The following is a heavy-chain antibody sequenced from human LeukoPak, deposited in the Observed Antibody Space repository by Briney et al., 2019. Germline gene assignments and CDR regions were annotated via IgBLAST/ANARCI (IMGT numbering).Heavy chain of an antibody. Sequence: SVKVSCKASGGTFSSYAISWVRQAPGQGLEWMGGIIPIFGTANYAQKFQGRVTITADKSTSTAYMELSSLRSEDTAVYYCASGSGSYQVYYFDYWGQGALVTVSS. D-gene: IGHD3-10*01. CDR2: IIPIFGTA. V-gene: IGHV1-69*06. CDR1: GGTFSSYA. CDR3: ASGSGSYQVYYFDY. J-gene: IGHJ4*02.